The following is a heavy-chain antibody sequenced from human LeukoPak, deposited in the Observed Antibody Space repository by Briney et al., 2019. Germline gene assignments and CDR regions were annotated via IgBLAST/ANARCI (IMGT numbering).Heavy chain of an antibody. CDR2: ISAYNGNT. J-gene: IGHJ4*02. CDR1: GYIFSTYG. V-gene: IGHV1-18*01. CDR3: ARDRGQLWFDY. D-gene: IGHD5-18*01. Sequence: ASVKVSCKASGYIFSTYGINWVRQAPGQGLEWMGWISAYNGNTNYAQKLLGRVTMTTDTSTSTAYMELGSLRSDDTAVYYCARDRGQLWFDYWGQGTLVTVSS.